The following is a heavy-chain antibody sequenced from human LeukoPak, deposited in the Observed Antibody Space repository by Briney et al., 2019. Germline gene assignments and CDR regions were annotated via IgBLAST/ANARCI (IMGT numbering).Heavy chain of an antibody. CDR1: GFTFSSYW. CDR2: IKQDGTEM. V-gene: IGHV3-7*01. D-gene: IGHD3/OR15-3a*01. J-gene: IGHJ4*02. Sequence: GGSLRLSCAASGFTFSSYWMSWVRQAPGKGLEWVANIKQDGTEMYYVDSVKGRFTISRDNAENSVYLQMNSLRAEDTAVYYCATRWTLDDWGQGTLVTVSS. CDR3: ATRWTLDD.